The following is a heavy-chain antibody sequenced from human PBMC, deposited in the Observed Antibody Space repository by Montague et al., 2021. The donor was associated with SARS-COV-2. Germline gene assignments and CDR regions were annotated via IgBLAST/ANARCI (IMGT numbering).Heavy chain of an antibody. CDR3: ARGLGRPGTIFGVALY. CDR1: GGSFSGYY. V-gene: IGHV4-34*01. D-gene: IGHD3-3*01. J-gene: IGHJ4*02. CDR2: INHSGST. Sequence: SETLSLTCGVYGGSFSGYYWSWIRQPPGKGLQWIGGINHSGSTNYNSSLNSRGTISLDTSKNQFSLKLTSVSAADTAVYYCARGLGRPGTIFGVALYWGQRTLVTVSS.